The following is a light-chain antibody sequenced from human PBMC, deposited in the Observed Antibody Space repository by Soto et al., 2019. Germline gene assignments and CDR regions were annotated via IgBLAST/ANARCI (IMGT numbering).Light chain of an antibody. J-gene: IGKJ1*01. V-gene: IGKV3-20*01. CDR3: QQYGSSPQT. Sequence: EIVLTQSPGTLSLSPGERATLSCRASQSVASNNLAWYQQKPGQSPRLLIYGASSRARGIPDRFTGSGSGTDFILTISRLEPEDFAVYYCQQYGSSPQTFGQGTRVEIK. CDR1: QSVASNN. CDR2: GAS.